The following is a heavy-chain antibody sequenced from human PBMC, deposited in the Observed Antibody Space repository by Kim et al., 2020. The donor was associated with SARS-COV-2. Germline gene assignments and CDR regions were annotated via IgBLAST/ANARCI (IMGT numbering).Heavy chain of an antibody. D-gene: IGHD3-9*01. J-gene: IGHJ4*02. CDR1: GYSFTSYW. Sequence: GESLKISCKGSGYSFTSYWISWVRQMPGKGLEWMGRIDPSDSYTNYSPSFQGHVTISADKSISTAYLQWSSLKASDTAMYYCARHYDDILTGYYPIDYWGQGTLVTVSS. V-gene: IGHV5-10-1*01. CDR3: ARHYDDILTGYYPIDY. CDR2: IDPSDSYT.